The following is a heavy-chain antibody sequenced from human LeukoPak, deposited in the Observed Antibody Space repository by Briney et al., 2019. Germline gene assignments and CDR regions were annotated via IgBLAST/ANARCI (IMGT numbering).Heavy chain of an antibody. Sequence: GPVKVSCKASGYTFTSYGISWVRQAPGQGLEWMGWISAYNGNTNYAQKLQGRVTMTTDTSTSTAYMELRSLRSDDTAVYYCASTGATEGFDYWGQGTLVTVSS. CDR2: ISAYNGNT. CDR1: GYTFTSYG. CDR3: ASTGATEGFDY. D-gene: IGHD1-26*01. V-gene: IGHV1-18*01. J-gene: IGHJ4*02.